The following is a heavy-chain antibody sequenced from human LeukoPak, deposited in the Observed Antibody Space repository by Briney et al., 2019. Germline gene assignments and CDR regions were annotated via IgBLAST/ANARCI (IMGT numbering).Heavy chain of an antibody. Sequence: ASVKVSCKASGYTFTSYYMHWVRHAPGQGLEWMGWINPNSGDKNYAQKFQHRVTMTRDTYISTAYMELSRLSSDDTAVYYCALPPCSGGNCYFDYWGQGTLVTVSS. D-gene: IGHD2-15*01. CDR1: GYTFTSYY. J-gene: IGHJ4*02. CDR3: ALPPCSGGNCYFDY. V-gene: IGHV1-2*02. CDR2: INPNSGDK.